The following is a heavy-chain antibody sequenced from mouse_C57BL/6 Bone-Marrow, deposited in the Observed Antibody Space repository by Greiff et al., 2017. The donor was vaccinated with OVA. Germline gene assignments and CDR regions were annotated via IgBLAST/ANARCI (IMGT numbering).Heavy chain of an antibody. D-gene: IGHD1-1*01. CDR1: GFTFSSYA. CDR2: ISSGGDYI. V-gene: IGHV5-9-1*02. Sequence: EVKLMESGEGLVEPGGSLKLSCAASGFTFSSYAMSWVRQTPEKRLEWVAYISSGGDYIYYADTVKGRFTISRDNARNTLYLQMSSLKSEDTAMYYCTREGYGSRDFDYWGQGTTLTVSS. J-gene: IGHJ2*01. CDR3: TREGYGSRDFDY.